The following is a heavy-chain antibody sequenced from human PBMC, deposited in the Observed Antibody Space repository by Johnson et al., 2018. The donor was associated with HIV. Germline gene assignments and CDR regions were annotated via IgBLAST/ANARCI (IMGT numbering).Heavy chain of an antibody. CDR3: ARAGSSSSGPRAFDI. CDR2: IGFDGTNK. J-gene: IGHJ3*02. Sequence: QVQLVESGGGVVQPGRSLRLSCAASGFTFSSYAIHWVRQAPGKGLQWVAVIGFDGTNKYYADSLKGRFTISRDNSKNTLYRQMNSLRAEDTAVYYCARAGSSSSGPRAFDIWGQGTMVTVSS. CDR1: GFTFSSYA. D-gene: IGHD6-6*01. V-gene: IGHV3-30*04.